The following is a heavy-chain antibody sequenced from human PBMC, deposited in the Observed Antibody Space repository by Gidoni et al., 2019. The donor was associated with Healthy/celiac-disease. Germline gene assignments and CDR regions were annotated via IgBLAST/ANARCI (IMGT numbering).Heavy chain of an antibody. V-gene: IGHV1-24*01. CDR2: FDPEDGET. Sequence: QVQLVQSGAEVKKPGAAVTVSCKVSGYTLSEVSMQWVRQAPGKGLEWMGSFDPEDGETIYAQKFQGRVTMTEDTSTDTAYMELSSLRSEDTAVYYCATRVAVAGTFFDYWGQGTLVTVSS. D-gene: IGHD6-19*01. CDR1: GYTLSEVS. CDR3: ATRVAVAGTFFDY. J-gene: IGHJ4*02.